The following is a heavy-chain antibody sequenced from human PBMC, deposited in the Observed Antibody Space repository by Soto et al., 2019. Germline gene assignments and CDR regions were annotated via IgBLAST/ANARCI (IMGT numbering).Heavy chain of an antibody. CDR3: APRAGGGGY. J-gene: IGHJ4*02. D-gene: IGHD3-10*01. CDR2: IYSGGYT. CDR1: GFTVSNNY. V-gene: IGHV3-53*01. Sequence: EVQLVESGGGLIQPGGSLRLSCAVSGFTVSNNYMSWVRQAPGKGLEGVSVIYSGGYTAYGDSVKGRFTISRDNSKNTFYLKRNSVGATDAGVYDWAPRAGGGGYWGQGTLVTVSS.